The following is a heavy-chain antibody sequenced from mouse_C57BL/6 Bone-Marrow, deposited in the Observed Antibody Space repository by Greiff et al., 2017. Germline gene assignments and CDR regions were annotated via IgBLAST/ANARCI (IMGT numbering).Heavy chain of an antibody. J-gene: IGHJ2*01. D-gene: IGHD2-3*01. CDR2: TFYSGIT. V-gene: IGHV3-3*01. CDR1: GFSINSDCY. CDR3: ARDPGYSYFDY. Sequence: EVQRVESGPSLVRPSQTLSLTCTVTGFSINSDCYWIWIRQFPGNKLEYIGYTFYSGITYYNPSLESRTYITRDTSKNQFSLKLSSVTTEDTATYYCARDPGYSYFDYWGQGTTLTVSS.